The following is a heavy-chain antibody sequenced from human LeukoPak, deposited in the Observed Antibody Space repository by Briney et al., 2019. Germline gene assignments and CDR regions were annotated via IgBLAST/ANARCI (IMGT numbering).Heavy chain of an antibody. Sequence: ASVKVSCKASGYTFTGYYMHWVRQAPGQGLGWMGWINPNSGGTKSTQKFQGRVTMTRDTSISTAYMELSRLRSDDTAVYYSARDFLHVYYYDSSGYARGAFDIWGQGTMVTVSS. D-gene: IGHD3-22*01. CDR1: GYTFTGYY. CDR2: INPNSGGT. CDR3: ARDFLHVYYYDSSGYARGAFDI. V-gene: IGHV1-2*02. J-gene: IGHJ3*02.